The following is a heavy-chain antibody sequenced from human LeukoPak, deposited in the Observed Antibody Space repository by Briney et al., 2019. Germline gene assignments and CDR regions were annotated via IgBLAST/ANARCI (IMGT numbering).Heavy chain of an antibody. D-gene: IGHD5-18*01. V-gene: IGHV4-59*01. J-gene: IGHJ6*04. Sequence: ASETLSLTCTVSGGSISGYYCSWVRQPPGKGLEWIGYIYSSGSTNYNPSLESRVTISVDTSKNQVSLKLSSVTAADTAVYYCARGYSPRLGADYYYYGMDVWGKGTTVTVSS. CDR2: IYSSGST. CDR1: GGSISGYY. CDR3: ARGYSPRLGADYYYYGMDV.